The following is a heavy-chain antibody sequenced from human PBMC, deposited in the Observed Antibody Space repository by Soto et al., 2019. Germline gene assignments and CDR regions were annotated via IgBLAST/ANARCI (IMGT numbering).Heavy chain of an antibody. CDR3: TTARGTYGAEYFQH. Sequence: VSLRLSCAASGFTFTNAWMSWVRQAPGKGLEWVGRIKSKTDGGTTDYAAPVKGRFTISRDDSKNTLYLQMNSLKTEDTAVYYCTTARGTYGAEYFQHWGQGTLVTVS. CDR2: IKSKTDGGTT. CDR1: GFTFTNAW. D-gene: IGHD4-17*01. J-gene: IGHJ1*01. V-gene: IGHV3-15*01.